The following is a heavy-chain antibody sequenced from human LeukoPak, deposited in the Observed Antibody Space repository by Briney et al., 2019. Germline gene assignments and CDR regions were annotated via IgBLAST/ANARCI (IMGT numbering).Heavy chain of an antibody. CDR3: ARLDYDSSGYYGVWFDY. J-gene: IGHJ4*02. CDR1: GGSISSSSYY. Sequence: SETLSLTCTVSGGSISSSSYYWGWIRQPPGKGLEWIGSIYYSGSTYYNPSLKSRVTISVDTSKNQFSLKLSSVTAADTAVYYCARLDYDSSGYYGVWFDYWGQGTLVTVSS. V-gene: IGHV4-39*01. D-gene: IGHD3-22*01. CDR2: IYYSGST.